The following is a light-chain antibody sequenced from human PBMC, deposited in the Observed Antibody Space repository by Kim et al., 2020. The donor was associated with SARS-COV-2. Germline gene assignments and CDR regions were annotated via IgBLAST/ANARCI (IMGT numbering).Light chain of an antibody. CDR3: QQYADSPRT. V-gene: IGKV3-20*01. Sequence: SPGERATLSCRASQRVPSVYLAWYQQKPGQAPRLLIYHVSNRATGIPDRFSGSGSGTDFTLTISRLEPEDFAVYYCQQYADSPRTFGQGTKVDIK. CDR1: QRVPSVY. J-gene: IGKJ1*01. CDR2: HVS.